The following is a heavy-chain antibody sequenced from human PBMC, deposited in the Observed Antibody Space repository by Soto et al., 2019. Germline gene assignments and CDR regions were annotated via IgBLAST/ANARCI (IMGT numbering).Heavy chain of an antibody. CDR1: GFTFSGYA. D-gene: IGHD5-12*01. CDR2: ISYDGSNK. V-gene: IGHV3-30-3*01. J-gene: IGHJ4*02. Sequence: LRLSCAASGFTFSGYAMHWVRQAPGKGLEWGAVISYDGSNKYYADSVKGRFTISRDNAKNTLYLQMNSLRAEDTAVYYCAREADGYRPYFDYWGQGTLVTVSS. CDR3: AREADGYRPYFDY.